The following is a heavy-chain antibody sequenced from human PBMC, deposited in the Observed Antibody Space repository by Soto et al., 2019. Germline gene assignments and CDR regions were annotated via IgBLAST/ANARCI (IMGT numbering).Heavy chain of an antibody. CDR3: ARTLDIVVVEDYMDV. CDR2: MNAYSGNT. CDR1: GYTFTSYG. D-gene: IGHD2-15*01. Sequence: ASVKVSCKASGYTFTSYGISWVRQAPGQGLEWMGWMNAYSGNTGYAQKFQGRVTMTRNTSTSTAYMELSSLRSEDTAVYYCARTLDIVVVEDYMDVWGKGTTVTVSS. V-gene: IGHV1-8*02. J-gene: IGHJ6*03.